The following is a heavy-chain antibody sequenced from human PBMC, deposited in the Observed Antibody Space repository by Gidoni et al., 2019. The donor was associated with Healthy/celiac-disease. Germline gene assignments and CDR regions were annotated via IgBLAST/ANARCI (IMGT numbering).Heavy chain of an antibody. CDR1: GYSISSGYY. CDR2: IYHSGST. Sequence: QVQLQESGPGLVKPSATLSLTCTVSGYSISSGYYWGWIRQPPGKGLEWIGSIYHSGSTYYNPSLKSRVTISVDTSKNQFSLKLSSVTAADTAVYYCARVVAVVAATPFLGWFDPWGQGTLVTVSS. D-gene: IGHD2-15*01. CDR3: ARVVAVVAATPFLGWFDP. J-gene: IGHJ5*02. V-gene: IGHV4-38-2*02.